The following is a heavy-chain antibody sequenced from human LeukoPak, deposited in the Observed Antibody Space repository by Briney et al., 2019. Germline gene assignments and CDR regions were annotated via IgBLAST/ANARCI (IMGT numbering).Heavy chain of an antibody. CDR1: GYTFTGYY. V-gene: IGHV1-2*02. Sequence: GASVKVSCKASGYTFTGYYMHWVRLAPGQGLEWMGWINPNSGGTNYAQKFQGRVTMTRDTSISTAYMELGRLRSDDTAMYYCARDPKNDAFDFWGQGTLVTVSS. D-gene: IGHD2-8*01. CDR2: INPNSGGT. CDR3: ARDPKNDAFDF. J-gene: IGHJ4*01.